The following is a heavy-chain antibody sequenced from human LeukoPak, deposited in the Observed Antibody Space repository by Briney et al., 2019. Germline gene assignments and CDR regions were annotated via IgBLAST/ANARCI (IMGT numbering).Heavy chain of an antibody. CDR2: IKQDGSEK. CDR3: VRAGTTFNFQH. CDR1: GFTFTKCA. J-gene: IGHJ1*01. Sequence: PGGSLRLSCVASGFTFTKCAMSWVRQAPGKGLEWVANIKQDGSEKYYVDSVKGRFTISRDNAKNSLSVQMNSLRVEDTAVYYCVRAGTTFNFQHWGQGILVTVSS. D-gene: IGHD4-11*01. V-gene: IGHV3-7*01.